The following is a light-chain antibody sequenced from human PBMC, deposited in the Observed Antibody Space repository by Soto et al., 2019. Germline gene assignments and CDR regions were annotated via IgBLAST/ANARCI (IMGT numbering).Light chain of an antibody. CDR1: SSDVGGYNY. CDR3: CSYTGSDTLV. J-gene: IGLJ2*01. V-gene: IGLV2-14*03. CDR2: DIN. Sequence: QSALTQPASVSGSLGQSVTLSCTGTSSDVGGYNYVSWYQHHPGKAPKLMIYDINNRPSGVSDRFSGSKSGYTASLTISGRQAEDDGDYYCCSYTGSDTLVFGGGTKLTVL.